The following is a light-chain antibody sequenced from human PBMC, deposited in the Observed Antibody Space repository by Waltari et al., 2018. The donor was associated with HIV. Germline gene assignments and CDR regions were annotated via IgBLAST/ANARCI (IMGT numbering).Light chain of an antibody. CDR1: QSVSSN. CDR3: QHYNNWLRT. Sequence: EIVMTQSPVTLSVSPGERATLSCRASQSVSSNLAWYQQKPGQAPRLLIYAASTRATGIPARFRGSGSGTEFTLTISSLRSEECAVYYCQHYNNWLRTFGQGTKVEIK. V-gene: IGKV3-15*01. J-gene: IGKJ1*01. CDR2: AAS.